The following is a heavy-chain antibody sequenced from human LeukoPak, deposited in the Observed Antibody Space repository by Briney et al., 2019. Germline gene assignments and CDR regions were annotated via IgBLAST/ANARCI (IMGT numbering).Heavy chain of an antibody. Sequence: GGSLRLSCVASGFTFSSYDMHWVRQATGKGLEWVSAIGTAGDTYYPGSVKGRFTISRENAKNSLYLQMNSLRAGDTAVYYCARALVGTGLDYWGQGTLVTVSS. CDR3: ARALVGTGLDY. CDR2: IGTAGDT. CDR1: GFTFSSYD. V-gene: IGHV3-13*01. J-gene: IGHJ4*02. D-gene: IGHD3/OR15-3a*01.